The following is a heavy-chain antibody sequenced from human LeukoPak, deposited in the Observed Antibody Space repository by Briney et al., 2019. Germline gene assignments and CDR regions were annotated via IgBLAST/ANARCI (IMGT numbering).Heavy chain of an antibody. Sequence: GGSLRLSRAASGFTFSSYAMSWVRQAPGKGLEWVSAISGSGGSTYYADSVKGRFTISRDNSKNTLYLQRNSLRAEDTAVYYCASTEGDGYNRPPFDYWGQGTLVTVSS. CDR3: ASTEGDGYNRPPFDY. CDR2: ISGSGGST. J-gene: IGHJ4*02. D-gene: IGHD5-24*01. CDR1: GFTFSSYA. V-gene: IGHV3-23*01.